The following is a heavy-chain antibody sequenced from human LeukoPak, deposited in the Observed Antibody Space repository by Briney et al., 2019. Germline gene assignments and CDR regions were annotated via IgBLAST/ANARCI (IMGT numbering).Heavy chain of an antibody. D-gene: IGHD5-12*01. CDR1: GGSISSGGYY. Sequence: SETLSLTCTVSGGSISSGGYYWSWIRQHPGKGLEWIGYIYYSGSTYYNPSLKSRVTISVDTSKNQFSLNLSSVTAADTAMYYCAREGISGYAPHGIHFWGQGTLVTVSS. CDR2: IYYSGST. CDR3: AREGISGYAPHGIHF. V-gene: IGHV4-31*03. J-gene: IGHJ4*02.